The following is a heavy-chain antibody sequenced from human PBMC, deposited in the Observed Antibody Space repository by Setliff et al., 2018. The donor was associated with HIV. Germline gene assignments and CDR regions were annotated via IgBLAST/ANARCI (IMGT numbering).Heavy chain of an antibody. D-gene: IGHD6-13*01. CDR2: INWNSGRI. CDR1: GFRFDDHA. J-gene: IGHJ3*02. V-gene: IGHV3-9*03. CDR3: AKDTSAGFDAFDI. Sequence: PGGSLRLSCSGSGFRFDDHAMNWVRQAPGKGLEWVSRINWNSGRILYAASVKGRFTISRDNAKSSLYLQMSGLRAEDMALYYCAKDTSAGFDAFDIWGQGTMVTVSS.